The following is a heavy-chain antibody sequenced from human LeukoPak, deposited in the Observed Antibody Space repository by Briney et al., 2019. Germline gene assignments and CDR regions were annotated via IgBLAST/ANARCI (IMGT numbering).Heavy chain of an antibody. J-gene: IGHJ6*02. CDR1: TFAFYKYW. V-gene: IGHV3-74*03. CDR3: ARDTFLAAAPDYYYYYGMDV. Sequence: PGGSLRLSCAASTFAFYKYWMHWVRQAPGKGLEWVSRINVDGSLTTYADSVKGRFTISRDNAKNTLYLQMDSLSADDTAVYYCARDTFLAAAPDYYYYYGMDVWGQGTAVTVSS. CDR2: INVDGSLT. D-gene: IGHD4/OR15-4a*01.